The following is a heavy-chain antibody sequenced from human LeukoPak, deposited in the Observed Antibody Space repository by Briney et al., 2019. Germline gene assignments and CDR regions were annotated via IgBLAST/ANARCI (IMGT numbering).Heavy chain of an antibody. CDR2: IYYSGST. D-gene: IGHD2-21*02. CDR3: ARLGDSVVVTATQYYFDY. J-gene: IGHJ4*02. Sequence: PSETLSLTRTVSGGXISSYYWSWIRQPPGKGQEWLGYIYYSGSTNYNPSLKSRVTISVDTSKNQFSLKLSSVTAADTAVYYCARLGDSVVVTATQYYFDYWGQGTLVTVSS. V-gene: IGHV4-59*08. CDR1: GGXISSYY.